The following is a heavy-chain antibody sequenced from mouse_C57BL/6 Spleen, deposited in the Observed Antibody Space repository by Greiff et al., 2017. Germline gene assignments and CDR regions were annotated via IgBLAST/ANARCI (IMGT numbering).Heavy chain of an antibody. CDR3: ARWGLLKMNCY. D-gene: IGHD2-3*01. CDR2: IDPSDSYT. Sequence: VQLQQPGAELVMPGASVKLSCKASGYTFTSYWMHWVKQRPGQGLEWIGEIDPSDSYTNYNQKFKGKSTLTVDKSSSTAYMQLSSLTSEDSAVYYCARWGLLKMNCYWGQGATLTVSS. J-gene: IGHJ2*01. CDR1: GYTFTSYW. V-gene: IGHV1-69*01.